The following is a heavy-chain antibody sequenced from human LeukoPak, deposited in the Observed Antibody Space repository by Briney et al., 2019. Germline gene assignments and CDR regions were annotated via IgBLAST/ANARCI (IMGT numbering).Heavy chain of an antibody. CDR2: INQDGSVK. Sequence: GRSLRLSCAASGFTFNRHWMSWVRQAPGKGLDWVATINQDGSVKHYVDSVKGRFIISRDNAKNSLSLQMNSLRAEDTAMYYCARLLGESTIYDLWGQGTPVTVSS. D-gene: IGHD3-16*01. CDR3: ARLLGESTIYDL. V-gene: IGHV3-7*01. J-gene: IGHJ5*02. CDR1: GFTFNRHW.